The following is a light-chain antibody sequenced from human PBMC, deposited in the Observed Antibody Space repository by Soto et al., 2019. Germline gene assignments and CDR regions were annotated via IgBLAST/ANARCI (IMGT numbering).Light chain of an antibody. Sequence: DIQMTQSPSTLSASVGDRFTITCRATQSISTWVAWYQQKPGKAPKLLIFDASTLEGRVPSRFSGSGSGTEFSLSIDSLQPDDFATYYCQHYDTYWTFGQGTKVDI. V-gene: IGKV1-5*01. CDR1: QSISTW. CDR3: QHYDTYWT. J-gene: IGKJ1*01. CDR2: DAS.